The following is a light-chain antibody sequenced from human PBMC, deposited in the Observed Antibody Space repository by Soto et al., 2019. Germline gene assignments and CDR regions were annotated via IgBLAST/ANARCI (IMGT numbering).Light chain of an antibody. V-gene: IGLV1-47*01. CDR3: AAWDGSLSGLG. CDR2: GSN. Sequence: QSVLPQPPSASGTPGQRVTISCSGGSSNIGCSYEYWYQQLPAPAHKLHIYGSNQRPSGAPDRFSGSKSGTSASLAIRGRQSEDEADYYCAAWDGSLSGLGFGGGTKLTV. J-gene: IGLJ2*01. CDR1: SSNIGCSY.